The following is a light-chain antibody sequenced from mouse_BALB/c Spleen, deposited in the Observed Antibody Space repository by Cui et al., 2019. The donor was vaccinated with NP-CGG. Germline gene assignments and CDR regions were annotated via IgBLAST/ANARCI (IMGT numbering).Light chain of an antibody. CDR3: ALWYSNHWV. Sequence: QAGVTQASACTTSPGETVTLTCRSSTGAVTTSNYANWVQEKPDHLFTGLIGGTNNRAPGVPARFSGSLIGDKAALTITGAQTEDEAIYFCALWYSNHWVFGGGTKLTVL. CDR2: GTN. CDR1: TGAVTTSNY. V-gene: IGLV1*01. J-gene: IGLJ1*01.